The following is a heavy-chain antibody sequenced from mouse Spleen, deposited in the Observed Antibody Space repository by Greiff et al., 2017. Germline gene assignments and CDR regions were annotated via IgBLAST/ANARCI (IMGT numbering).Heavy chain of an antibody. Sequence: DVQLQESGPELVKPGASVKISCKASGYSFTGYYMNWVKQSPEKSLEWIGEINPSTGGTTYNQKFKAKATLTVDKSSSTAYMQLKSLTSEDSAVYYCALIYYGDPQGAYWGQGTLVTVSA. CDR1: GYSFTGYY. CDR3: ALIYYGDPQGAY. J-gene: IGHJ3*01. CDR2: INPSTGGT. D-gene: IGHD2-13*01. V-gene: IGHV1-42*01.